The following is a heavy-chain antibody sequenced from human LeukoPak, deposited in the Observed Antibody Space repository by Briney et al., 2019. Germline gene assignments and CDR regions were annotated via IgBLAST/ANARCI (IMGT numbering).Heavy chain of an antibody. J-gene: IGHJ4*02. V-gene: IGHV2-5*02. CDR2: IYWDNEK. CDR3: AHRRVGYSYGRDFDY. Sequence: SGPSLFKPTPPLTLTCTFSGFSVDSRGEGVAWIRQPPGKALEWLTLIYWDNEKRYSPSLKSRLTITKDTPTNQVVLTMTTMGAPNTPTYYCAHRRVGYSYGRDFDYWGQGTLVTVSS. D-gene: IGHD5-12*01. CDR1: GFSVDSRGEG.